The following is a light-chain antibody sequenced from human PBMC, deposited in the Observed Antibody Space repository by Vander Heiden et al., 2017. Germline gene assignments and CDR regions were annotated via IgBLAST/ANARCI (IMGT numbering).Light chain of an antibody. Sequence: SVLTQPPSLSGAPAQRVPIACTGSSSNIGAGYDVHWYQQLPVKAPKLRIVCNSNRPSGVPDRCSGAKAGKCDSLATTGRQAEDEADYYCPHSDSSLMVVCGGG. CDR3: PHSDSSLMVV. V-gene: IGLV1-40*01. CDR1: SSNIGAGYD. J-gene: IGLJ2*01. CDR2: CNS.